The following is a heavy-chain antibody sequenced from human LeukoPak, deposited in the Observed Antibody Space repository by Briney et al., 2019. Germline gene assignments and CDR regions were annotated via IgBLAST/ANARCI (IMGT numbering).Heavy chain of an antibody. CDR3: ASEYYYGSGSYLAS. Sequence: PGRSLRLSCAASGFTVSSNYMSWVRQAPGKGPEWVSVIYSGGSTYYADSVKGRFTISRDNSKNTLYLQMNSLRAEDTAVYYCASEYYYGSGSYLASWGQGTLVTVSS. V-gene: IGHV3-66*01. D-gene: IGHD3-10*01. J-gene: IGHJ4*02. CDR1: GFTVSSNY. CDR2: IYSGGST.